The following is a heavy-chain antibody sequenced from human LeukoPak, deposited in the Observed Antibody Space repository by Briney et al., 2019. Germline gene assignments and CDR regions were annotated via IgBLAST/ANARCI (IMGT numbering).Heavy chain of an antibody. CDR1: GYTFTSYD. CDR2: MNPNSGNT. CDR3: ARVERWLQVFTPVYYYYMDV. Sequence: ASVKVSCKASGYTFTSYDINWVRQATGQGLEWMGWMNPNSGNTGYAQKFQGRVTMTRNTSISTAYMELSSLRSEDTAVYYCARVERWLQVFTPVYYYYMDVWGKGTTVTISS. V-gene: IGHV1-8*01. D-gene: IGHD5-24*01. J-gene: IGHJ6*03.